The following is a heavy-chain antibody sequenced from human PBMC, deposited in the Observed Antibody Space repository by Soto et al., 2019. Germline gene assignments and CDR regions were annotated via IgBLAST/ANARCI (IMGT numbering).Heavy chain of an antibody. J-gene: IGHJ4*02. CDR2: ISYDGSNK. V-gene: IGHV3-30*18. Sequence: PGGSLRLSCAASGFTFSNYGMHWVRQAPGKGLEWVAVISYDGSNKYYAESVKGRFTISRDNSKNTLYLHMNSLRAEDTAVYYFAKAGSPGRVVAALRGVWMHIDYWPQGTQVT. CDR1: GFTFSNYG. D-gene: IGHD2-15*01. CDR3: AKAGSPGRVVAALRGVWMHIDY.